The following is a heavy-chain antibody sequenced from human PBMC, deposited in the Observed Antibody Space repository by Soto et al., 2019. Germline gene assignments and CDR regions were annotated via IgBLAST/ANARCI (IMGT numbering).Heavy chain of an antibody. V-gene: IGHV3-23*01. J-gene: IGHJ4*02. CDR1: GFTFSSYA. CDR3: AKGISGTTRTKLDY. CDR2: ISGSGGST. Sequence: PGGSLRLSCAASGFTFSSYAVSWVRQAPGKGLEWVSSISGSGGSTYYAGSVKGRFTISRDNSKNTLSPQMDSLRAGDTAVYYCAKGISGTTRTKLDYWGQGTPVTVSS. D-gene: IGHD1-7*01.